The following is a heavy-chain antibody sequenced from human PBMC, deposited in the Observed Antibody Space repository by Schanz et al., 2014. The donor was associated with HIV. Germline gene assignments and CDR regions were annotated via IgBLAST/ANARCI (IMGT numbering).Heavy chain of an antibody. D-gene: IGHD3-10*01. CDR2: LSGSGSNI. CDR3: ARLRGFLWFGDHPYSFDY. J-gene: IGHJ4*02. Sequence: QVQLVESGGDLVKPGGSLRLSCTASGFSFSDYHMSWIRQAPGKGLEWVSSLSGSGSNIYYADSVKGRFTISRDNGKNSLFLQMNSLRAEDTAVYYCARLRGFLWFGDHPYSFDYWGQGTLDTVSS. CDR1: GFSFSDYH. V-gene: IGHV3-11*01.